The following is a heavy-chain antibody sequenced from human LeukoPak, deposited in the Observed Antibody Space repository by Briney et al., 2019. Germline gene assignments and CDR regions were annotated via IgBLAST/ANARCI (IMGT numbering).Heavy chain of an antibody. CDR1: GYSFTTYW. Sequence: GESLKISRKGSGYSFTTYWIGWVRQMPGKGLEWMGIIYPGDSDTRYSPTFQGQVTFSADKSISTAYLQWSGLKASDTATYYCARHGGYGGNQKAHFDYWGQGTLVTVSS. J-gene: IGHJ4*02. CDR2: IYPGDSDT. CDR3: ARHGGYGGNQKAHFDY. V-gene: IGHV5-51*01. D-gene: IGHD4-23*01.